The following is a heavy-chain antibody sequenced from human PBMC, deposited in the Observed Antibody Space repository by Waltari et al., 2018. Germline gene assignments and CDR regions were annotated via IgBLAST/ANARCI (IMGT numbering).Heavy chain of an antibody. V-gene: IGHV3-23*01. CDR2: ISVSGGST. CDR1: GFTFSSYA. Sequence: EVQLLESGGGLVQPGGSLRLSCAASGFTFSSYAMSWVRQAPGKGLEWVSAISVSGGSTYYADSVKGRFTISRDNSKNTLYLQMNSLRAEDTAVYYCAKDDGVVPAAILSYFDYWGQGTLVTVSS. J-gene: IGHJ4*02. D-gene: IGHD2-2*02. CDR3: AKDDGVVPAAILSYFDY.